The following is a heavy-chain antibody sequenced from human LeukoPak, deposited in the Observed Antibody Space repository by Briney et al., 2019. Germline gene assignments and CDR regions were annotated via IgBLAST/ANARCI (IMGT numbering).Heavy chain of an antibody. V-gene: IGHV1-2*02. CDR2: ITPNSDGT. CDR1: GYTVTGYY. J-gene: IGHJ4*02. CDR3: ARSPIGLGFFDY. D-gene: IGHD7-27*01. Sequence: ASVKVSCKTSGYTVTGYYIHWVRQAPGQELEWMGWITPNSDGTDYAQKFQGRVAMTRDTSITTAYMELSSLRSDDTAVYYCARSPIGLGFFDYWGQGTLVTVSS.